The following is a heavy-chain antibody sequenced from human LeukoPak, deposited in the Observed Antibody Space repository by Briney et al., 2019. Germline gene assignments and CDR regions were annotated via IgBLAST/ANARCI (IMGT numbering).Heavy chain of an antibody. CDR2: IYTSGST. CDR3: ARGFVDTAMGDAFDI. D-gene: IGHD5-18*01. V-gene: IGHV4-4*07. J-gene: IGHJ3*02. CDR1: SGSISSYY. Sequence: PSETLSLTCTVSSGSISSYYWSWIRQPAGKGLEWIGRIYTSGSTNYNPSLKSRVTMSVDTSKNQFSLKLSSVTAADTAVYYCARGFVDTAMGDAFDIWGQGTMVTVSS.